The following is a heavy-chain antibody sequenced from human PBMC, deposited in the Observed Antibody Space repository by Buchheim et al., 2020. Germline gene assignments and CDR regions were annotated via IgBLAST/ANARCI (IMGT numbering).Heavy chain of an antibody. CDR3: ARGPYYYDSSGYYSAYYFDY. V-gene: IGHV3-33*01. CDR1: GFTFSSYG. CDR2: IWYDGSNK. J-gene: IGHJ4*02. D-gene: IGHD3-22*01. Sequence: QVQLVESGGGVVQPGRSLRLSCAASGFTFSSYGMHWVRQAPGKGLEWVAVIWYDGSNKYYADSVKGRFTISRDNSKNTLYLQMNSLRAEDTAVYYCARGPYYYDSSGYYSAYYFDYWGRGTL.